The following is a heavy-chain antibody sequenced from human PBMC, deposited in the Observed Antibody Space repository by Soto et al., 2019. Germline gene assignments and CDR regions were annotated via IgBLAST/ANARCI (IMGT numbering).Heavy chain of an antibody. J-gene: IGHJ4*02. CDR1: GYSISSGYY. CDR2: IYHSGST. V-gene: IGHV4-38-2*02. CDR3: ARDGDFWSGYLALDY. Sequence: SETLSLTCAVSGYSISSGYYWGWIRQPPGKGLEWIGSIYHSGSTYYNPSLKSRVTISVGTSKNQFSLKLSSVTAADTAVYYCARDGDFWSGYLALDYWGQGTLVTVSS. D-gene: IGHD3-3*01.